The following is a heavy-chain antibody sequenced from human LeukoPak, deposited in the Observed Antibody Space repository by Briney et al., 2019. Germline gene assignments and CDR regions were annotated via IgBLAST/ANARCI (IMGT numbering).Heavy chain of an antibody. Sequence: GGSLRLSCGASGFTFGTYWMHWVRQAPGKGLVWVSGINSDGGTTTYADSVKGRFTISRDNAKNTLYLQMNSLKTEDTAVYYCTTDSSQRLVWFGELSYAFDYWGQGTLVTVSS. CDR3: TTDSSQRLVWFGELSYAFDY. CDR2: INSDGGTT. J-gene: IGHJ4*02. CDR1: GFTFGTYW. V-gene: IGHV3-74*01. D-gene: IGHD3-10*01.